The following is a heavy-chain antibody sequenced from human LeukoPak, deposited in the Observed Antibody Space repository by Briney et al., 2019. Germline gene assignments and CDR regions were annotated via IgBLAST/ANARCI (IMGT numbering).Heavy chain of an antibody. CDR2: ISAYNGNT. Sequence: GASVKVSCKASGYTFTSYGISWVRQAPGQGLEWMGWISAYNGNTNYAQKLQGRVTMTTDTSTSTAYMELRSLRSDDTAVYYCARVRPRPRKYDFWSGYYSNYYGMDVWGQGATVTVSS. V-gene: IGHV1-18*01. J-gene: IGHJ6*02. CDR1: GYTFTSYG. CDR3: ARVRPRPRKYDFWSGYYSNYYGMDV. D-gene: IGHD3-3*01.